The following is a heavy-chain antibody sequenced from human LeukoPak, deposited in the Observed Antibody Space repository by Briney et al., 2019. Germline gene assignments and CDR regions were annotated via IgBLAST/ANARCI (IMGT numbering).Heavy chain of an antibody. Sequence: PGGSLRLSCAASGFTFSSYGMHWARQAPGKGLEWVAVISYDGSNKYYADSVKGRFTISRDNSKNTLYLQMNSLRAEDTAVYYCAGGAAAGTWGDYWGQGTLVTVSS. CDR3: AGGAAAGTWGDY. CDR2: ISYDGSNK. V-gene: IGHV3-30*19. CDR1: GFTFSSYG. J-gene: IGHJ4*02. D-gene: IGHD6-13*01.